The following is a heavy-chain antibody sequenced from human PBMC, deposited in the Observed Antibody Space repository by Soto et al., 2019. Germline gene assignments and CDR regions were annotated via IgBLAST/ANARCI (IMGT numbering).Heavy chain of an antibody. CDR1: GYTFTSYG. D-gene: IGHD3-16*01. CDR2: ISAYNGNT. Sequence: GASVKVSCKASGYTFTSYGISWVRQAPGQGLEGMGWISAYNGNTNYAQKLQGRVTMTTDTSTSTAYMELRSLRSDDTAVYYCAREGGGLYLRTGYYYYAMDVWGPGTTVTVSS. J-gene: IGHJ6*02. CDR3: AREGGGLYLRTGYYYYAMDV. V-gene: IGHV1-18*01.